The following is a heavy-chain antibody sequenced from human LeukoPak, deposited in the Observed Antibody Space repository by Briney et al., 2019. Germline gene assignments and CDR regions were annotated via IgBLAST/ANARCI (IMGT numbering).Heavy chain of an antibody. CDR3: ARGAAGSYYYYMDV. V-gene: IGHV1-8*01. Sequence: ASVKVSCKASGYTFTTYDINWVRQATGQGLEWMGWMNPNSGNTGYAQKFQGRVTMTRNTSISTAYMELSSLRSEDTAVYYCARGAAGSYYYYMDVWGKGTTVTVSS. J-gene: IGHJ6*03. CDR2: MNPNSGNT. CDR1: GYTFTTYD. D-gene: IGHD6-13*01.